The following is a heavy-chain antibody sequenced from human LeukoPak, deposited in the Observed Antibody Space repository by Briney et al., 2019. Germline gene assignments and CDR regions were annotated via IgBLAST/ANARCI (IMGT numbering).Heavy chain of an antibody. CDR1: GFTFSSYA. Sequence: PGGSLRLSCAASGFTFSSYAMHWVRQAPGKGLEWVAVISYDGGNKYYADSVKGRFTISRDNSKNTLYLQMNSLRADDTAVYYCATDSSPDFWGQGTLVTVSS. CDR3: ATDSSPDF. CDR2: ISYDGGNK. J-gene: IGHJ4*02. V-gene: IGHV3-30*04. D-gene: IGHD3-22*01.